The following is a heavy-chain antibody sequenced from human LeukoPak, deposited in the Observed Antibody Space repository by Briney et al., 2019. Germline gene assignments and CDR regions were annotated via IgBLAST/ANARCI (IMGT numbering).Heavy chain of an antibody. CDR2: ISGSGGST. CDR3: AKVGYCTNGVCSEFDY. Sequence: GGSLRLSCAASGFTFSSYAMSWVRQASGKGLEWVSAISGSGGSTYYADSVKGRFTISRDNSKNTLYLQMNSLRAEDTAVYYCAKVGYCTNGVCSEFDYWGQGTLVTVSS. V-gene: IGHV3-23*01. CDR1: GFTFSSYA. J-gene: IGHJ4*02. D-gene: IGHD2-8*01.